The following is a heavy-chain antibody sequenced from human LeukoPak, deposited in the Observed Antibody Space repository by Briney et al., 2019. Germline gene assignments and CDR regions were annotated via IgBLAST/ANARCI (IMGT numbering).Heavy chain of an antibody. J-gene: IGHJ4*02. CDR1: GYTFTSYA. CDR2: INAGNGNT. CDR3: ARGYYDILTGYSTVGPDY. D-gene: IGHD3-9*01. V-gene: IGHV1-3*01. Sequence: ASVKVSCKASGYTFTSYAMHWVRQAPGQRLEWMGWINAGNGNTKYSQKFQGRVTITGDTSASTAYMELSSLRSEDTAVYYCARGYYDILTGYSTVGPDYWGQGTLVTVSS.